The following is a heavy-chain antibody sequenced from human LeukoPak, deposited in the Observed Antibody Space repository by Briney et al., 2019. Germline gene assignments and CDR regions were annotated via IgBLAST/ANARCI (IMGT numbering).Heavy chain of an antibody. CDR1: GFTFSDYY. D-gene: IGHD3-16*01. V-gene: IGHV3-11*04. CDR3: ARYFLHLGG. Sequence: GGSLRLSCAATGFTFSDYYMSWIRQAPGRGLEWVSAISTTGGTTYYADSVRGRFTISRDHSRNTLYLQMSSLRAEDTAVYYCARYFLHLGGWGQGTMVTVSS. CDR2: ISTTGGTT. J-gene: IGHJ3*01.